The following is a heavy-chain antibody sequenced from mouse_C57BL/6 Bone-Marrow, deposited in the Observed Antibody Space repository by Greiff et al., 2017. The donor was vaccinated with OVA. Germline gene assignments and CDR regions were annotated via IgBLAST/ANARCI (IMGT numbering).Heavy chain of an antibody. J-gene: IGHJ1*03. D-gene: IGHD1-1*01. CDR3: ARSLLLRYWYFDV. V-gene: IGHV7-3*01. Sequence: EVKLVESGGGLVQPGGSLSLSCAASGFTFTDYYMSWVRQPPGKALEWLGFIRNKANGYTTEYSASVKGRFTISRDNSQSILYLQMNALRAEDSATYYCARSLLLRYWYFDVWGTGTTVTVSS. CDR1: GFTFTDYY. CDR2: IRNKANGYTT.